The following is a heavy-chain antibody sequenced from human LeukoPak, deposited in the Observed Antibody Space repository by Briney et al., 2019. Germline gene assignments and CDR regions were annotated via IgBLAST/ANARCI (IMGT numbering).Heavy chain of an antibody. V-gene: IGHV1-2*02. CDR3: ARDYYDGAATNWFDP. Sequence: ASVKASCKASGYTFTGYYMHWVRQAPGQGLEWMGWINPNSGGANYAQKFQGRVTMTRDTSISTAYMELSRLRYDDMAVYYCARDYYDGAATNWFDPWGQGTLVTVSS. CDR1: GYTFTGYY. CDR2: INPNSGGA. J-gene: IGHJ5*02. D-gene: IGHD3-3*01.